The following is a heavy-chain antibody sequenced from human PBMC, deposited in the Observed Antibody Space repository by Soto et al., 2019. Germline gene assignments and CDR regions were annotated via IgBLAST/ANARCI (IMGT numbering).Heavy chain of an antibody. Sequence: KPSETLSLTCAVYGGSFSGYYWSWIRQPPGKGLEWIGEINHSGSTNYNPSLKSRVTISVDTSKNQFSLKLSSVTAADTAVYYCARGRNDYIWGSYRSYYFDYWGQGTQVTVS. CDR1: GGSFSGYY. J-gene: IGHJ4*02. CDR3: ARGRNDYIWGSYRSYYFDY. CDR2: INHSGST. D-gene: IGHD3-16*02. V-gene: IGHV4-34*01.